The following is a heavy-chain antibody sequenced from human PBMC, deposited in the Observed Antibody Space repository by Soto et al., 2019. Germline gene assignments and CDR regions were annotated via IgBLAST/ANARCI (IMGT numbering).Heavy chain of an antibody. V-gene: IGHV3-15*01. CDR2: IKSKTDGGTT. Sequence: GGSLRLSCAASGFTFSNAWMSWVRQAPGKGLEWVGRIKSKTDGGTTDYAAPVKGRFTISRDDSKNTLYLQMNSLKTEDTAVYYCTTDASGIDAFDIWGQGTMVTVSS. CDR1: GFTFSNAW. J-gene: IGHJ3*02. D-gene: IGHD3-10*01. CDR3: TTDASGIDAFDI.